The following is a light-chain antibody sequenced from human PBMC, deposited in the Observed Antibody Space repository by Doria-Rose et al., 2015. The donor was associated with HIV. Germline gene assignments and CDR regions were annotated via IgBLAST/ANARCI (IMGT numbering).Light chain of an antibody. CDR3: HQYGTSWT. CDR2: DGS. CDR1: QSFSSTY. V-gene: IGKV3-20*01. Sequence: EIVLTQSPGTLSLSPGERATLSCRASQSFSSTYLAWYQQKPGQAPSLLISDGSTRTTGIPDRFSASGSGTDFTLTINRLEPEDFALYYCHQYGTSWTFGQGTKVGI. J-gene: IGKJ1*01.